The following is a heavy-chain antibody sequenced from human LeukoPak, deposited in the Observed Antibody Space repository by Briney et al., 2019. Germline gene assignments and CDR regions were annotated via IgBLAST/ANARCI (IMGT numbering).Heavy chain of an antibody. CDR3: ARSHSSSWYYYFDY. Sequence: SETLSLTCTVSGGSISSYYWSWIRQPPGKGLEWIGYIYYSGITNYNPSLKSRVTISVDTSKNQFSLKLSSVTAADTAVYYCARSHSSSWYYYFDYWGQGTLVTVSS. J-gene: IGHJ4*02. CDR1: GGSISSYY. CDR2: IYYSGIT. D-gene: IGHD6-13*01. V-gene: IGHV4-59*01.